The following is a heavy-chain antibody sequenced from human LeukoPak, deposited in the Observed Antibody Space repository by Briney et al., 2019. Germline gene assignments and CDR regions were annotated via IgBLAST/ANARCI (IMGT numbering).Heavy chain of an antibody. Sequence: PGGSLRLSCAASGFTFNSYAMGWVRQAPGKGLEWVSTISSSSGDTYYADSVKGRLTVSRDNSKNTLYLQMNSLRAEDTAVYYCAREPDIAAAGLFDYWGQGTLVTVSS. CDR3: AREPDIAAAGLFDY. J-gene: IGHJ4*02. D-gene: IGHD6-13*01. CDR1: GFTFNSYA. CDR2: ISSSSGDT. V-gene: IGHV3-23*01.